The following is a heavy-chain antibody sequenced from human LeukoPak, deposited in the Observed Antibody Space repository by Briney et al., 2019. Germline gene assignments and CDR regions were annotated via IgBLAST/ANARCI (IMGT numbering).Heavy chain of an antibody. CDR3: AKPLRSPYCRSTSCYVDWFDP. V-gene: IGHV3-23*01. D-gene: IGHD2-2*01. J-gene: IGHJ5*02. CDR1: GFTFRSHA. CDR2: ISGRGGST. Sequence: GGSLRLACAAYGFTFRSHAMRSVRQAGGRGKGWVSAISGRGGSTNYADCVKGRFTISRTNSKNTLYLQMNSRRTEGTAVYYCAKPLRSPYCRSTSCYVDWFDPWGQGTLVTVSS.